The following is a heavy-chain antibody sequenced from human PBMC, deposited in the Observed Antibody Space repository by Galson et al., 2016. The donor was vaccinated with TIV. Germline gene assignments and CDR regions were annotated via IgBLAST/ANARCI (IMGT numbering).Heavy chain of an antibody. J-gene: IGHJ6*02. CDR1: GFTFHDYG. V-gene: IGHV3-9*01. CDR2: ISSNSVSR. Sequence: SLRLSCAASGFTFHDYGMHWVRQAPGKGLEWVSGISSNSVSRGYADSVKGRFTVSRDNAKNPLYLQMNSLRGEDTALYYCSKARGYGYGSPRDYYYGMDVWGQGTTVIVSS. D-gene: IGHD5-18*01. CDR3: SKARGYGYGSPRDYYYGMDV.